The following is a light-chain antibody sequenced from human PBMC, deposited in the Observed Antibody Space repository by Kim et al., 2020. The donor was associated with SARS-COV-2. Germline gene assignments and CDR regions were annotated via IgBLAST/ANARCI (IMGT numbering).Light chain of an antibody. Sequence: DIVMTQSPDSLAVSLGERATINCKSSQSVFYSPKNKNYLAWYQQKPGQSPKLLIYSASTRASGVPNRFSGSGSGTDFTLTISSLQAEDVAVYYCQQYCITPPYTFGQGTKLEIK. CDR3: QQYCITPPYT. CDR2: SAS. J-gene: IGKJ2*01. V-gene: IGKV4-1*01. CDR1: QSVFYSPKNKNY.